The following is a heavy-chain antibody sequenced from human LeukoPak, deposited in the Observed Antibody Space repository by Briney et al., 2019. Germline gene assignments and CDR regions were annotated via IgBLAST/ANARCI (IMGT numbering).Heavy chain of an antibody. Sequence: ASVKVSCKASGYTFTNYAVHWVRQAPGQRLEWMGWINAGNGKTNYSQKFQVRVTLTRVTSASTVYMELSSLRSEDTAVYYCARGYYDLLTGHVVTYYFDYWGQGTLVTVSS. D-gene: IGHD3-9*01. J-gene: IGHJ4*02. CDR3: ARGYYDLLTGHVVTYYFDY. V-gene: IGHV1-3*01. CDR2: INAGNGKT. CDR1: GYTFTNYA.